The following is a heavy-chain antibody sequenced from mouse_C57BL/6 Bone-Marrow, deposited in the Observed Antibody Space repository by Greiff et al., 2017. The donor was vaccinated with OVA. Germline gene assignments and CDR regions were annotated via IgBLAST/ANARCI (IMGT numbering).Heavy chain of an antibody. CDR2: SRNKANDYTT. J-gene: IGHJ4*01. V-gene: IGHV7-1*01. CDR1: GFTFSDFY. Sequence: EVKLVESGGGLVQSGRSLRLSCATSGFTFSDFYMEWVRQAPGKGLEWIAASRNKANDYTTEYSASVKGRFIVSRDTSQSILYLQMNALRAEDTAIYYCARDALPGAMDYWGQGTSVTVSS. CDR3: ARDALPGAMDY.